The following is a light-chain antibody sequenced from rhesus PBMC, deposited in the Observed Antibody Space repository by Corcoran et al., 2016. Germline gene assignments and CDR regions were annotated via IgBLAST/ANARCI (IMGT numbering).Light chain of an antibody. J-gene: IGKJ1*01. V-gene: IGKV1-33*02. CDR2: VAS. Sequence: DIQMTQSPSSLSASVGDRVTITCRASQGITNDLAWYQQKPGETPKLLIYVASSLQSGVPSRFSGSGSGTYFTPPISILQSEDFATYYCQHYYSTPWTFGQGTKVEIK. CDR1: QGITND. CDR3: QHYYSTPWT.